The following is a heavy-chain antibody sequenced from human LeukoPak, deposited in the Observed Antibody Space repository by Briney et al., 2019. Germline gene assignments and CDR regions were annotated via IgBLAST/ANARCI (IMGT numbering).Heavy chain of an antibody. V-gene: IGHV1-69*06. D-gene: IGHD5-24*01. Sequence: ASVKVSCKASGGTFSSYTISWVRQAPGQGLEWMGGIIPLFGTPDYAQKFQGRVTITADKSTSTAYMELSSLRSEDTAVYYCARDKGGDGYNLDYWGQGTLVTVSS. J-gene: IGHJ4*02. CDR1: GGTFSSYT. CDR3: ARDKGGDGYNLDY. CDR2: IIPLFGTP.